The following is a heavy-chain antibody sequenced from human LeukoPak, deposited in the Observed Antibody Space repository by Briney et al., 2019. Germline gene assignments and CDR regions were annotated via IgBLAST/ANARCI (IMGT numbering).Heavy chain of an antibody. J-gene: IGHJ4*02. CDR1: GDSVSKNSVA. CDR3: AGDWGDGAGYDY. V-gene: IGHV6-1*01. Sequence: SQTLSLTCAIFGDSVSKNSVAWNWIRQSPSRGLEWMGRTYYRSKGYNDYAVSVKSRITINPDTSRNQFSLHLKSVTPENTAVYYCAGDWGDGAGYDYWGQGTLVTVSS. D-gene: IGHD3-16*01. CDR2: TYYRSKGYN.